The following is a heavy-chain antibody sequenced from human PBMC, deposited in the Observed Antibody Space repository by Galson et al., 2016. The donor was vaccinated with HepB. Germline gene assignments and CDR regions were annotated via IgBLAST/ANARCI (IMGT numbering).Heavy chain of an antibody. Sequence: SLRLSCAASGFTFATYSMNWVRQAPGKGLEWVSSIGANYDYIYYADSVEGRFTISRDNAENSLYLQMSSLRAEDTAVYYCARETVCSTTDCWGYFDSWGQGTLVTVSS. V-gene: IGHV3-21*01. D-gene: IGHD2-2*01. CDR3: ARETVCSTTDCWGYFDS. CDR2: IGANYDYI. CDR1: GFTFATYS. J-gene: IGHJ4*02.